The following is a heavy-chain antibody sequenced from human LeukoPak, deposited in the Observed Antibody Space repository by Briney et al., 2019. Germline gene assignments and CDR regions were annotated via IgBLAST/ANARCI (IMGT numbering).Heavy chain of an antibody. CDR2: IYSGGST. D-gene: IGHD1-26*01. J-gene: IGHJ4*02. CDR3: ARVGEGAAKD. CDR1: GFTFSSYA. V-gene: IGHV3-53*01. Sequence: GGSLRLSCAGTGFTFSSYAMSWVRQTPGKGLEWVSVIYSGGSTYYADSVKGRFTISRDNSKNTLYLQMNSLRVEDTAVYYCARVGEGAAKDWGQGTLVTVSS.